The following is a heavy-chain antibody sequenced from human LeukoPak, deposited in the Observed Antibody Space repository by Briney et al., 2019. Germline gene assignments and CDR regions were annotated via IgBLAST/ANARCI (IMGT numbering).Heavy chain of an antibody. CDR1: GFTFSSYS. D-gene: IGHD4-17*01. J-gene: IGHJ6*02. CDR3: ARDYGDYYGMDV. CDR2: ISSSSSYI. V-gene: IGHV3-21*01. Sequence: GGSLRLSCAASGFTFSSYSMNWVRQAPGKGLEWVSSISSSSSYIYYADSIKGRFTISRDNAKNSLYLQMNSLRAEDTAVYYCARDYGDYYGMDVWGQGTTVTVSS.